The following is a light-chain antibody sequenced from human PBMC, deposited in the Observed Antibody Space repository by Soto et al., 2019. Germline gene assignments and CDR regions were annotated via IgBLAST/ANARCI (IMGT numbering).Light chain of an antibody. CDR2: GAS. CDR3: QQYGTSPPWT. J-gene: IGKJ1*01. V-gene: IGKV3-20*01. CDR1: QSVSSN. Sequence: EIVMTQSPATLSVSPGERATLSCRASQSVSSNLAWYQQKPGQAPRLLIYGASNRATGIPDRFSGGGSGTDFTLTISRLEPEDFAVYYCQQYGTSPPWTFGQGTKVDIK.